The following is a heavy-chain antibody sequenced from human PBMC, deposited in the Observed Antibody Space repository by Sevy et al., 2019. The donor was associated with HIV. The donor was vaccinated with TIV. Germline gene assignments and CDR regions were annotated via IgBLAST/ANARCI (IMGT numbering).Heavy chain of an antibody. Sequence: GGSLRLSCAASGFTFSNAWMSWVRQAPGKGLEWVGRIKSKTDGGTTDYAAPVKGRFTISRDDSKNTLYLQMNSLKTEDTAVYYCTTDHCHYDILTGYAAFDYWGQGTLVTVSS. CDR3: TTDHCHYDILTGYAAFDY. D-gene: IGHD3-9*01. CDR2: IKSKTDGGTT. V-gene: IGHV3-15*01. CDR1: GFTFSNAW. J-gene: IGHJ4*02.